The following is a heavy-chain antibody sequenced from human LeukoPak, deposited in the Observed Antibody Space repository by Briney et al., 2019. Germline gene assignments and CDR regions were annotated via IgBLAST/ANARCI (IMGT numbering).Heavy chain of an antibody. CDR3: VRVGYAYGPVGNWFDP. CDR2: IYYSGSS. D-gene: IGHD5-18*01. CDR1: GGSISSSDYY. Sequence: PSETLSLTCTVSGGSISSSDYYWGWVRQPPGKGLEWIGNIYYSGSSYSSPSLKSRVTISSDTSKNQFSVKLTSVTAADTAVYYCVRVGYAYGPVGNWFDPWGRGVLVTVSS. J-gene: IGHJ5*02. V-gene: IGHV4-39*01.